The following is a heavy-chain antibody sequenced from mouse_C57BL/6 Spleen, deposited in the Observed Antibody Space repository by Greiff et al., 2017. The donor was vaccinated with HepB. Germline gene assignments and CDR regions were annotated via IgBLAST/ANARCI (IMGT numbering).Heavy chain of an antibody. D-gene: IGHD2-4*01. CDR1: GFTFTDYY. CDR3: ARYDYDGGYAMDY. Sequence: DVQLVESGGGLVQPGGSLSLSCAASGFTFTDYYMSWVRQPPGKALEWLGFIRNKANGYTTEYSASVKGRFTISRDNSQSILYLQMNALRAEDSATYYSARYDYDGGYAMDYWGQGTSVTVSS. CDR2: IRNKANGYTT. V-gene: IGHV7-3*01. J-gene: IGHJ4*01.